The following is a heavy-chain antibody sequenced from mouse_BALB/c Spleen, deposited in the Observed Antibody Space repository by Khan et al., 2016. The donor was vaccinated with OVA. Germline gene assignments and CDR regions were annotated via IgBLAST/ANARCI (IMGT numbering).Heavy chain of an antibody. V-gene: IGHV9-3-1*01. CDR2: ISTYTGEP. J-gene: IGHJ4*01. Sequence: QVQLKQSGPELKKPGETVKISCKASGYTFTNYGMNWVKQAPGKALKWMGWISTYTGEPTYADDFKGRFAFSLETSDSTAYLQINNLKNEDTATFFCTRPPHFSYVLVYWGQGTSVTVSA. CDR3: TRPPHFSYVLVY. CDR1: GYTFTNYG.